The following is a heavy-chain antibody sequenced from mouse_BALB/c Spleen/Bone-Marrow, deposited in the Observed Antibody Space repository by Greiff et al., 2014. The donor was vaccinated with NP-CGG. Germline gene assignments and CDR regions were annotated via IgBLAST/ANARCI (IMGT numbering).Heavy chain of an antibody. CDR3: AREKIYGNYLWYFDV. D-gene: IGHD2-1*01. V-gene: IGHV1S130*01. CDR2: IHPNSGNT. CDR1: GYTFTSSW. J-gene: IGHJ1*01. Sequence: VQLQQSGSVLVRPGASVKLSCKASGYTFTSSWMHWAKQGPGQGLEWIGEIHPNSGNTNYNEKFKGKATLTVDTSSSTAYVDLSSLTSEDSAVYYCAREKIYGNYLWYFDVWGAGTTVTVSS.